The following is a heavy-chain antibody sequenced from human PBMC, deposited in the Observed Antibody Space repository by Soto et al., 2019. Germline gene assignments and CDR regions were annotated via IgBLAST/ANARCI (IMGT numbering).Heavy chain of an antibody. Sequence: PGGSRRPSCAASGFTSSSSGMHWDRQAPGKGLEWVAVISYDGSNKYYADSVKGRFTSSGDNSKDTLYLQMNSLRAKDTAVYSCVKVRDFWSAYGMDVWGQGTTVTVSS. D-gene: IGHD3-3*01. CDR1: GFTSSSSG. V-gene: IGHV3-30*18. J-gene: IGHJ6*02. CDR3: VKVRDFWSAYGMDV. CDR2: ISYDGSNK.